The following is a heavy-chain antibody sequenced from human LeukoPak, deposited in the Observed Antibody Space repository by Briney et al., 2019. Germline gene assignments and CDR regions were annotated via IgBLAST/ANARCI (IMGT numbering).Heavy chain of an antibody. V-gene: IGHV1-18*01. J-gene: IGHJ6*03. CDR3: ARGMTYYYGSGSPLGYYYYMDV. CDR1: GYTFTSYG. Sequence: ASAKVSCKASGYTFTSYGISWVRQAPGQGLEWMGWISAYNGNTNYAQKLQGRVTMTTDTSTSTAYMELRSLRSDDTAVYYCARGMTYYYGSGSPLGYYYYMDVWGKGTTVTISS. D-gene: IGHD3-10*01. CDR2: ISAYNGNT.